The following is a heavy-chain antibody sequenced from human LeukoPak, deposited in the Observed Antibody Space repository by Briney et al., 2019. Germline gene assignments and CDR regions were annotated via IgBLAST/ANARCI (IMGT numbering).Heavy chain of an antibody. J-gene: IGHJ4*02. CDR2: INHSGST. D-gene: IGHD3-22*01. CDR3: AREDDSLCYFDY. Sequence: SETLSLTCAVYGGSFSGYYWSWIRQPPGKGLEWIGEINHSGSTNYNPSLKSRVTISVDRSKNQFSLKLSSVTAADTAVYYCAREDDSLCYFDYWGQGTLVTVSS. CDR1: GGSFSGYY. V-gene: IGHV4-34*01.